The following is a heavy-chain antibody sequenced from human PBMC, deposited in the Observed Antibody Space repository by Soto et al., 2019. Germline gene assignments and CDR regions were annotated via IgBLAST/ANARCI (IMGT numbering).Heavy chain of an antibody. J-gene: IGHJ4*02. Sequence: QVQLVQSGDEVKKPGSSVKVSCKASGGTFSSYAISWVRQAPGQGLEWMGGIIPIFGTANYAQKFQGRVTITAEESTSTAYMELSSLRSEDTAVYCCARATRGLAYCSGCSCYSVDYWGQGTLDTVYS. CDR2: IIPIFGTA. CDR1: GGTFSSYA. D-gene: IGHD2-15*01. CDR3: ARATRGLAYCSGCSCYSVDY. V-gene: IGHV1-69*01.